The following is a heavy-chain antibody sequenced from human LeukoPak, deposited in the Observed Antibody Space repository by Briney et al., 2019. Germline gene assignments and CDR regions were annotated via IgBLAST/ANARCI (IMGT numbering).Heavy chain of an antibody. Sequence: SVKVSCKASGYTFTSNYMHWVRQAPGQGLEWMGIINPSGGSTCYAQQFQGRVTMTRDTSTSTVYMELSRLRSGDTAVYYCARVGESGDGYNSFDYWGQGTLVTVSS. D-gene: IGHD5-24*01. J-gene: IGHJ4*02. CDR1: GYTFTSNY. CDR2: INPSGGST. V-gene: IGHV1-46*01. CDR3: ARVGESGDGYNSFDY.